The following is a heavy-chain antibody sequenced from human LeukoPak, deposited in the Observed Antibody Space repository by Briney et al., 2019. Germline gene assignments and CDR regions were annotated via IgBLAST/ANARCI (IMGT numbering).Heavy chain of an antibody. V-gene: IGHV4-39*07. CDR2: IYYSGST. Sequence: PSETLSLTCTVSGGSISSSSYYWGWIRQPPGKGLEWIGSIYYSGSTYYNPSLKSRVTISVDTSKNQFSLKLSSVTAADTAVYYCATGVTTVTSGGMDVWGQGTTVTVSS. CDR1: GGSISSSSYY. D-gene: IGHD4-17*01. CDR3: ATGVTTVTSGGMDV. J-gene: IGHJ6*02.